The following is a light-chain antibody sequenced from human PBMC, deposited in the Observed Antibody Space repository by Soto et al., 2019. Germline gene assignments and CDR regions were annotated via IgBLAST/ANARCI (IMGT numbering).Light chain of an antibody. CDR1: QSINNY. V-gene: IGKV1-39*01. CDR3: QQGFSAPPWT. Sequence: DIQMTQSPSSLSASVGDRVTITCRSSQSINNYLNWYQQRPGKAPKVIMYDASTLQSGVPTRFSGSGSGTDFILTISSLQPEDFATYYCQQGFSAPPWTFGQGTKVEI. J-gene: IGKJ1*01. CDR2: DAS.